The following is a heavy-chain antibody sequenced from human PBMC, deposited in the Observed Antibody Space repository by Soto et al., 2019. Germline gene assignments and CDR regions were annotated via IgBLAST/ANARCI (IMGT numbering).Heavy chain of an antibody. CDR2: INPSGGST. D-gene: IGHD3-9*01. CDR1: GYTFTSYY. Sequence: GASVKVSCKASGYTFTSYYMHWVRQAPGQGLEWMGIINPSGGSTSYAQKFQGRVTMTRDTSTSTVYMELSSLRSEDTAVYYCAKVSMATYYDILTGPYYMDVWGKGTTVTVSS. J-gene: IGHJ6*03. V-gene: IGHV1-46*01. CDR3: AKVSMATYYDILTGPYYMDV.